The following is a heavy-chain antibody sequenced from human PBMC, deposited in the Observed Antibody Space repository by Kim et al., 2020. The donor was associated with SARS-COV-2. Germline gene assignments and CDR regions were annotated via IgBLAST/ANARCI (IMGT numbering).Heavy chain of an antibody. D-gene: IGHD3-22*01. V-gene: IGHV1-46*01. CDR3: ARDSAGYYYGLDV. CDR2: ISHSDGNK. Sequence: ASVKVSCRSSGYTFTNYYIQWVRQAHGQGLEWMGIISHSDGNKSYAQKFRGRVAMTRDTSTSTVYMEVSSLRFADTAVHYCARDSAGYYYGLDVWGHGNT. CDR1: GYTFTNYY. J-gene: IGHJ6*02.